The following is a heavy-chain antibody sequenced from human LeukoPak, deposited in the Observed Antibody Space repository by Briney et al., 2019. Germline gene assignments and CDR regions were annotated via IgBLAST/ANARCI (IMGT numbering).Heavy chain of an antibody. V-gene: IGHV3-64D*06. Sequence: GGSLRLSCSASGFAFSGYAMHWVRQAPGKGLQYVSAISPTGGSTYYADSVKGRFSISRDNSKNTLYLQMSSLRPEDTAVYYCVPKGTEGYWAQEPLVTVSS. CDR1: GFAFSGYA. CDR3: VPKGTEGY. CDR2: ISPTGGST. J-gene: IGHJ4*02.